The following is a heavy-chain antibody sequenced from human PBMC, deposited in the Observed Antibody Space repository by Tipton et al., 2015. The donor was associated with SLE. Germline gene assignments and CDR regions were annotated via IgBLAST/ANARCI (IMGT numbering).Heavy chain of an antibody. V-gene: IGHV4-61*01. CDR1: GGSVSSGSHY. CDR2: IYYSGST. J-gene: IGHJ4*02. D-gene: IGHD4-17*01. Sequence: TLSLTCTVSGGSVSSGSHYWSWIRQPPGKGLEWIGYIYYSGSTNYNPSLKSRVTISVDTSKNQFSLKLSSVTAADTAVYYCARANDYGDYFDYWGQGTLVTVSS. CDR3: ARANDYGDYFDY.